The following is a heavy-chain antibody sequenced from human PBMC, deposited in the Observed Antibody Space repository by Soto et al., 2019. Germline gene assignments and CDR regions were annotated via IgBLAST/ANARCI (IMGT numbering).Heavy chain of an antibody. D-gene: IGHD6-13*01. CDR3: ATLTADIAAAGTYYMDV. Sequence: PGESLKISCKGSGYSFTSYWIGWVRQMPGKGLEWMGIIYPGDSDTRYSPSFQGQVTISADKSISTAYLQWSSLKASDTAMYYCATLTADIAAAGTYYMDVWGKGTTVTVSS. CDR2: IYPGDSDT. V-gene: IGHV5-51*01. CDR1: GYSFTSYW. J-gene: IGHJ6*03.